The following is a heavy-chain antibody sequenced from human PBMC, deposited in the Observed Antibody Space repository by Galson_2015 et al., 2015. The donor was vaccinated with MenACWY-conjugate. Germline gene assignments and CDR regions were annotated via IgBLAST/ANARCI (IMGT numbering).Heavy chain of an antibody. CDR1: GFTFRTYW. CDR3: ARGHLKLEP. CDR2: RKRDGSEK. J-gene: IGHJ5*02. V-gene: IGHV3-7*01. Sequence: SPRLSCATSGFTFRTYWMSWVRPAPGKGLGWVANRKRDGSEKYYADSVKGRVTIPRDNAKNSLYLQMNSLRVEDTAVYYCARGHLKLEPWGQGTLVTVSS.